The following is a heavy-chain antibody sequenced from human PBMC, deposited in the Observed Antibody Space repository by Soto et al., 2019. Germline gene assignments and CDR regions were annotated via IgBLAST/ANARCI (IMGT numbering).Heavy chain of an antibody. Sequence: LRLSCAASGFTVSSNYMNWVRQAPGKGLEWVSVIYSGGSTNYADSVKGRFTISRDNSKNTLYLQMNSLRAEDTAVYYCARHAQWIVRAYWGQGSLVTVS. CDR2: IYSGGST. D-gene: IGHD3-22*01. CDR1: GFTVSSNY. V-gene: IGHV3-66*04. J-gene: IGHJ4*02. CDR3: ARHAQWIVRAY.